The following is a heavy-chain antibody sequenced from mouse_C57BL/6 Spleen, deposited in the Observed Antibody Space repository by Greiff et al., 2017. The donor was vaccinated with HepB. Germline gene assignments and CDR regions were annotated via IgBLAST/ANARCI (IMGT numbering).Heavy chain of an antibody. Sequence: QVQLQQSGAELVRPGASVTLSCKASGYTFTDYEMHWVKQTPVHGLEWIGAIDPETGGTAYNQKFKGKAILTADKSSRTAYIELRSLTSEDSAVYYCTRIEYYWGQGTTLTVSS. V-gene: IGHV1-15*01. CDR3: TRIEYY. CDR1: GYTFTDYE. J-gene: IGHJ2*01. CDR2: IDPETGGT.